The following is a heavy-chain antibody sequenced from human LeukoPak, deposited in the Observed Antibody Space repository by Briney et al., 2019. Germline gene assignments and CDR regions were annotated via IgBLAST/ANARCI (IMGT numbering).Heavy chain of an antibody. CDR2: ISSSGSTI. J-gene: IGHJ6*02. V-gene: IGHV3-11*01. CDR3: ARHSSSSYYYGMDV. CDR1: GFTFSDYY. Sequence: GGSLRLSCAASGFTFSDYYMSWIRQAPGKGLEWVSYISSSGSTIYYADSVKGRFTISRDNAKNPLYLQMNSLRAEDTAVYYCARHSSSSYYYGMDVWGQGTTVTVSS. D-gene: IGHD6-6*01.